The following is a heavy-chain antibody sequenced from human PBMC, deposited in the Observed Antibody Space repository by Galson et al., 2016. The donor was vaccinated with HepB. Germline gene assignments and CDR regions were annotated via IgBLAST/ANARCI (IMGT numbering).Heavy chain of an antibody. CDR2: IYYSGST. Sequence: SETLSLTCSVSGGSISSTTYYWGWIRQPPGKGLEWIGSIYYSGSTYYNPSLKSRVTISVDTSKNQFSLKLSSVTAADTAVYYCARGPTVKYFDYWGQGTLVTVSS. V-gene: IGHV4-39*01. CDR3: ARGPTVKYFDY. J-gene: IGHJ4*02. CDR1: GGSISSTTYY. D-gene: IGHD4-17*01.